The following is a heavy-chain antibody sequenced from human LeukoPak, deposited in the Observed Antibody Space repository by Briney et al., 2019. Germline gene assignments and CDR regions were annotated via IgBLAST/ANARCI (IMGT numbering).Heavy chain of an antibody. CDR1: GFTFSSYA. Sequence: QPGGSLRLSCAASGFTFSSYAMSWVRQAPGKGLEWVSAISGSGGSTYYADSVKGRSTISRDNSKNTLYLQMNSLRAEDTAVYYCAKDHGDTGGFDYWGQGTLVTVSS. CDR2: ISGSGGST. CDR3: AKDHGDTGGFDY. D-gene: IGHD5-18*01. J-gene: IGHJ4*02. V-gene: IGHV3-23*01.